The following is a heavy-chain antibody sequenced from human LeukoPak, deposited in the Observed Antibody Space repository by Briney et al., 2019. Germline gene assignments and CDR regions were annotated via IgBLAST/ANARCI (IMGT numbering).Heavy chain of an antibody. Sequence: PGGSLRLSCAASVFTFSSYCMRWVRQAPGKGLEGVANIKEDGSAKYSVDSVKGRFTISRDNAKNTLYLQMNSLRAEDTAVYYCARDSPGYGAYDLGWGQGALVTVSS. D-gene: IGHD5-12*01. V-gene: IGHV3-7*04. CDR3: ARDSPGYGAYDLG. J-gene: IGHJ4*02. CDR1: VFTFSSYC. CDR2: IKEDGSAK.